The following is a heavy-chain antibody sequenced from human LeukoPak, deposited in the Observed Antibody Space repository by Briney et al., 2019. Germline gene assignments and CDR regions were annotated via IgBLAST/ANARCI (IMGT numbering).Heavy chain of an antibody. CDR1: GHTFTGYY. D-gene: IGHD3-22*01. Sequence: GASVKVSCKASGHTFTGYYMHWVRQAPGQGLEWMGRINPNSGGTNYAQKFQGRVTMTRDTSISTAYMELSRLRSDDTAVYYCARDGSSGYYSTVPFDYWGQGTLVTVSS. J-gene: IGHJ4*02. CDR3: ARDGSSGYYSTVPFDY. V-gene: IGHV1-2*06. CDR2: INPNSGGT.